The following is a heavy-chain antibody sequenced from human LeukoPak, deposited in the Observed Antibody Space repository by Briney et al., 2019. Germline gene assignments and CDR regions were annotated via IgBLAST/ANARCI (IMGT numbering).Heavy chain of an antibody. J-gene: IGHJ3*02. CDR1: GFTFSSYA. V-gene: IGHV3-23*01. CDR2: ISGSGGST. CDR3: AKRYNWNCLRDDAFDI. Sequence: GGSLRLSCAASGFTFSSYAMSWVRQAPGKGLEWVSAISGSGGSTYYADSVKGRFTISRDNSKNTLYLQMNSPRAEDTAVYYCAKRYNWNCLRDDAFDIWGQGTMVTVSS. D-gene: IGHD1-7*01.